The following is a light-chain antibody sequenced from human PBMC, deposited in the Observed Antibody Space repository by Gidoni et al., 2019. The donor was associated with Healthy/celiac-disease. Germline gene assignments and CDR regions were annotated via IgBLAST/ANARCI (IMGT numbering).Light chain of an antibody. CDR3: QQNYSTPQYS. Sequence: DIQMTQFPSSLSASVGDRVTITGRGSQSLSSYLKWDQQKPEKAPKLLIYAASSLQSGVPSRFSGSGSGTDFTLTISSLQPEDFATYYCQQNYSTPQYSFGQGTKLEIK. J-gene: IGKJ2*03. V-gene: IGKV1-39*01. CDR1: QSLSSY. CDR2: AAS.